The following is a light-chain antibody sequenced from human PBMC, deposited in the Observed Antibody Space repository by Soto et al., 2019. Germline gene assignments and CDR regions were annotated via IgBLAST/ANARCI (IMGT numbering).Light chain of an antibody. CDR2: GAS. CDR1: QSVSSN. V-gene: IGKV3-15*01. Sequence: EIVMTQSPATLSVSPGERASLSCRANQSVSSNLAWYQQKPGQAPRLLIYGASTRATGIPARLSGSSSGTDFTLIISSLQSEDFAVYYCQQYNNWPPTFGQGTKVDIK. J-gene: IGKJ1*01. CDR3: QQYNNWPPT.